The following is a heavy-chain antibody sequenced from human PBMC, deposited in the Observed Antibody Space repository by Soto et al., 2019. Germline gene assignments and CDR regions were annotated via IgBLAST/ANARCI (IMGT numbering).Heavy chain of an antibody. D-gene: IGHD5-18*01. CDR1: GYSFTSYW. CDR2: IYPGDSDT. Sequence: GESLKISCKGSGYSFTSYWIGWVRQMPGKGLEWMGIIYPGDSDTRYSPSFQGQVTISADKSISTAYLQWSSLKASDTAMYYCARIRPTDTAMVQYYYYGMDVWGQGTTVTVSS. CDR3: ARIRPTDTAMVQYYYYGMDV. V-gene: IGHV5-51*01. J-gene: IGHJ6*02.